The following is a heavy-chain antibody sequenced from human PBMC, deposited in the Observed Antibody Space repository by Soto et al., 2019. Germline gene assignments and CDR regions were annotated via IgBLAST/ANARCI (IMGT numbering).Heavy chain of an antibody. CDR3: ARVKSGSYDWFDP. CDR2: INTDGSRT. J-gene: IGHJ5*02. Sequence: VQLVESGGGLVQPGGSLRLSCAASGFTFGNYWMHWVRQAQGKGLMWVSRINTDGSRTTYADSVKGRFAISRDNAKNTVYLQMNSLRAEDTAVYYCARVKSGSYDWFDPWGQGTLVTVSS. V-gene: IGHV3-74*01. D-gene: IGHD3-10*01. CDR1: GFTFGNYW.